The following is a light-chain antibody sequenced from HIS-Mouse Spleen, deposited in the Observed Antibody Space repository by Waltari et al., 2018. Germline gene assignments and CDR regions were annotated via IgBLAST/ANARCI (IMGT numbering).Light chain of an antibody. J-gene: IGKJ2*01. CDR1: QDISNY. Sequence: VTXTCQASQDISNYLNWXXQKPGKAPXLLXYDAXNLDTGVPXRFSGSGXXXXXXFTISSLQPEDIATXXXQXYDNLPYTFGQGTKLEIK. CDR3: QXYDNLPYT. V-gene: IGKV1-33*01. CDR2: DAX.